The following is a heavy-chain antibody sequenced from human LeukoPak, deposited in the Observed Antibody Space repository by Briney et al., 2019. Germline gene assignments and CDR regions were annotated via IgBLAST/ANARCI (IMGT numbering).Heavy chain of an antibody. CDR3: ARDRAAAGRSLDY. CDR2: IYYSGST. J-gene: IGHJ4*02. V-gene: IGHV4-59*01. CDR1: GGSISSYY. Sequence: SETLSLTCTVSGGSISSYYWSWIRQPPGKGLEWIGYIYYSGSTNCNPSLKSRVTISVDTSKNQFSLKLSSVTAADTAVYYCARDRAAAGRSLDYWGQGTLVTVSS. D-gene: IGHD6-13*01.